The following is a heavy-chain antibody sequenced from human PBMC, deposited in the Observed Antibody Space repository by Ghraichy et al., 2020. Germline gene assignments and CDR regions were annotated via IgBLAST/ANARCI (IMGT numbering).Heavy chain of an antibody. CDR1: GFTFSSYG. CDR2: ISYDGRNK. Sequence: GGSLRLSCAASGFTFSSYGMNWVRQAPGKGLEWVAVISYDGRNKYYADSVKGRFTISRDNSKNTLYLQMNSLRAEDTAVYYCAKRLGSGYDFSPYFDYWGQGTLVTVSS. J-gene: IGHJ4*02. D-gene: IGHD5-12*01. V-gene: IGHV3-30*18. CDR3: AKRLGSGYDFSPYFDY.